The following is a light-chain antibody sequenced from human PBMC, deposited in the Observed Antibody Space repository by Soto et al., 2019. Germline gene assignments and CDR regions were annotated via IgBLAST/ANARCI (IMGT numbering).Light chain of an antibody. CDR2: DAS. J-gene: IGKJ1*01. CDR3: QQLTDWPPQWT. V-gene: IGKV3-11*01. Sequence: EVVLTQSPDTLSLPPGERATLSCRASQSISSYLAWYQQNPGQAPRLLIYDASSRATGIPARFSGSGSGTDFTLTISSLEPEDFAVYYCQQLTDWPPQWTFGQGTKGDIK. CDR1: QSISSY.